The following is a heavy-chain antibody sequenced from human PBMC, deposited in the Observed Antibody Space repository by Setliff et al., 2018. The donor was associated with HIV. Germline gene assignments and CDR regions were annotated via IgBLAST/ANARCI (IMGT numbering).Heavy chain of an antibody. J-gene: IGHJ4*02. V-gene: IGHV4-38-2*01. Sequence: PSETLSLTCSVSGYSISSGYHWAWIRHPQGKGLEWIGSIYHSGSTYYNPSRKSRVTISVDTSKNQFSLKMSSVTAADTAVYYCTSGNLRAGLGYWGQGTLVTVSS. CDR1: GYSISSGYH. D-gene: IGHD6-19*01. CDR2: IYHSGST. CDR3: TSGNLRAGLGY.